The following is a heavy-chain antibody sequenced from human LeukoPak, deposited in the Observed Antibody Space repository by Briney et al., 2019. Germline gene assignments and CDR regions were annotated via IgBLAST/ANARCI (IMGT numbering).Heavy chain of an antibody. CDR2: VGISSGNT. Sequence: GGSLRLSCAASGFTFSDYSMNWIRQAPGKGLEWISYVGISSGNTKYADSVKGRFTISGDKAKNSLYLQMNSLRVEDTAVYYCARDTKYAFDNWGQGTLVTVSS. V-gene: IGHV3-11*06. CDR1: GFTFSDYS. CDR3: ARDTKYAFDN. J-gene: IGHJ4*02. D-gene: IGHD2-2*01.